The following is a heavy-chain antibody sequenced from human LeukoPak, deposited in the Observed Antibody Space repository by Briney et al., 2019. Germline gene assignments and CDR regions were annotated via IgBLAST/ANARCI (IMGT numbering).Heavy chain of an antibody. CDR3: ADLGGVIVTGGGY. Sequence: AGSLRLSCAASGFNFSDHYMSWVRHTPGRPLEWVSYISGSVATLHHADSVKGRFTISRDNSKNTLYLQMHSLRAEDTGVYYCADLGGVIVTGGGYWGQGTLVTVSA. CDR2: ISGSVATL. V-gene: IGHV3-11*04. J-gene: IGHJ4*02. D-gene: IGHD3-16*02. CDR1: GFNFSDHY.